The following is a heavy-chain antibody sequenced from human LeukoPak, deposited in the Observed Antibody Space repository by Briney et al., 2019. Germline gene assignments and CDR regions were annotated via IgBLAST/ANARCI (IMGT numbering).Heavy chain of an antibody. V-gene: IGHV3-23*01. Sequence: PGGSLRLSCAASGFTFSSYAMSWVRQAPGKGLEWVSAISGSGGSTYYADSVKGRFTISRDNSKNTLYLQMNSLRAEDTAVYYCARDTSGWYSSPFDYWGQGTLVTVSS. J-gene: IGHJ4*02. D-gene: IGHD6-19*01. CDR1: GFTFSSYA. CDR3: ARDTSGWYSSPFDY. CDR2: ISGSGGST.